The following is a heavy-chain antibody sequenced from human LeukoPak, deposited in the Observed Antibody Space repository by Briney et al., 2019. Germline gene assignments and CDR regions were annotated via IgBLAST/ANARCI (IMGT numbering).Heavy chain of an antibody. V-gene: IGHV3-33*08. CDR2: IWYDGSNK. CDR1: GFTFSSYG. J-gene: IGHJ4*02. CDR3: ARRARNYYGSGSYFGY. D-gene: IGHD3-10*01. Sequence: GRSLRLSCAASGFTFSSYGMHWVRQAPGKGLEWVAVIWYDGSNKYYADSVKGRFTISRDNSKNTLYLQMNSLRAEDTAVHYCARRARNYYGSGSYFGYWGQGTLVTVSS.